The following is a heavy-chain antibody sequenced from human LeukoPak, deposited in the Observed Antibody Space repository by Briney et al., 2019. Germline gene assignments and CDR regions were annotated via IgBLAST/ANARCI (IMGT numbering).Heavy chain of an antibody. CDR3: ARAEEQLVRYGY. Sequence: SETLSLTCSVSGGAIGSDGYYWNWIRQPPGKGLEWIGEINHSGSTNYNPSLRSRVTISVDTSKNQFSLKLSSVTAADTAVYYCARAEEQLVRYGYWGQGTLVTVSS. D-gene: IGHD6-6*01. V-gene: IGHV4-34*01. CDR1: GGAIGSDGYY. J-gene: IGHJ4*02. CDR2: INHSGST.